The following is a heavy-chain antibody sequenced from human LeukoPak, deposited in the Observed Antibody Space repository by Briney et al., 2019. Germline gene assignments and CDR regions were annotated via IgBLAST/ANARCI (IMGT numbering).Heavy chain of an antibody. J-gene: IGHJ4*02. CDR2: IYSGGST. CDR3: ARDWTHYTRGDY. CDR1: GFTVSSNY. Sequence: PGGSLRLSCAASGFTVSSNYMSWVRQAPGKGLEWVSVIYSGGSTYYADSVKGRFTISRDNSKNTLYLQMNSLRAEDTAVYYCARDWTHYTRGDYWGQGTLVTVSS. V-gene: IGHV3-66*01. D-gene: IGHD3/OR15-3a*01.